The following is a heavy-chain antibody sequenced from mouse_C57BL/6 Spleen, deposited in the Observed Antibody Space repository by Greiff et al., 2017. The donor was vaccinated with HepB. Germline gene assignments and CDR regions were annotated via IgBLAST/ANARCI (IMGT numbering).Heavy chain of an antibody. J-gene: IGHJ3*01. CDR2: INPNYGTT. Sequence: VQLKESGPELVKPGASVKISCKASGYSFTDYNMNWVKQSNGKSLEWIGVINPNYGTTSYNQKFKGKAKLTVDQSSSTAYMQLNSLTSEDSAVYYCARYYYGNPWFAYWGQGTLVTVSA. CDR3: ARYYYGNPWFAY. V-gene: IGHV1-39*01. CDR1: GYSFTDYN. D-gene: IGHD2-1*01.